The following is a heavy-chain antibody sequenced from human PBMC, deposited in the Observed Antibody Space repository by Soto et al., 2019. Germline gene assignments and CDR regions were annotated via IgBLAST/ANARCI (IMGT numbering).Heavy chain of an antibody. CDR1: GGTFSSYI. CDR2: IITILGIA. V-gene: IGHV1-69*02. Sequence: QVQLVQSGAEVKKHGSSVKVSGKASGGTFSSYIISWVRQAPGQGLEWMGRIITILGIANYAQKFQGRVTITADKSTSTAYMELSRLRSEDTAVYYCARGLNSDSISLDEYWGQGTLVTVSS. D-gene: IGHD3-22*01. J-gene: IGHJ4*02. CDR3: ARGLNSDSISLDEY.